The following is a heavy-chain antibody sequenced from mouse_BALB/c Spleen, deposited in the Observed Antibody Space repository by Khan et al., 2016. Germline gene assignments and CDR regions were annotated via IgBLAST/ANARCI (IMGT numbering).Heavy chain of an antibody. Sequence: QVQLQQSGAELMKPGASVKISCKATGYTFSSYWIEWVKQRPGHGLEWIGEILPGSGTTNYNEKYKGKATFTADTSSNTAYMQHSSLTSEDFAVYSCSISDYLTCDAVDYWGQGTSVTVSS. J-gene: IGHJ4*01. CDR1: GYTFSSYW. D-gene: IGHD1-1*02. V-gene: IGHV1-9*01. CDR2: ILPGSGTT. CDR3: SISDYLTCDAVDY.